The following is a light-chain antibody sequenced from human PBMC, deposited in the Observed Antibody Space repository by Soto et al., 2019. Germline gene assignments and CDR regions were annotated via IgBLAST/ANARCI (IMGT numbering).Light chain of an antibody. V-gene: IGKV1-39*01. J-gene: IGKJ4*01. CDR3: QQSLSTLLT. CDR2: GAS. CDR1: QSISGY. Sequence: DIQMTQSPSSLSASVGDRVTITCRASQSISGYLNWYQQKPGKAPKVLISGASTLHNGVPSRFSGRGSGTDFTLTICSLQPEDVATYYCQQSLSTLLTFGGGTKVEIK.